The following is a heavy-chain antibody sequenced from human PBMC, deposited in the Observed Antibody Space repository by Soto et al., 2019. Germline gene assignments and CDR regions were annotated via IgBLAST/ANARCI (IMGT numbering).Heavy chain of an antibody. Sequence: QVQLVESGGGLVTPGGSLRLSCAASGFTFSDYYMSWIRQAPGKGLEWVSYISPSGSPMYYANSVKGRFTISRDNAKNSLYLQIDSLRVDDMAVYYCARGHEPLRYWGQGTLVSVSS. CDR1: GFTFSDYY. V-gene: IGHV3-11*01. CDR2: ISPSGSPM. J-gene: IGHJ4*02. D-gene: IGHD1-20*01. CDR3: ARGHEPLRY.